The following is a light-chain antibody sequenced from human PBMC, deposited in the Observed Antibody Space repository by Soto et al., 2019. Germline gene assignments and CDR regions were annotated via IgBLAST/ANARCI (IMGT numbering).Light chain of an antibody. CDR2: DVS. CDR1: SSDVGGYNY. Sequence: QSVLPQPASGSGSPGQSITISCTGTSSDVGGYNYVSWYQHHPGKAPKHIIFDVSNRPSGVSNPFSGSKSGNTASLTISGLQPEDEADYYRSSYTTSNTRQIVFGTGTKVTVL. J-gene: IGLJ1*01. V-gene: IGLV2-14*03. CDR3: SSYTTSNTRQIV.